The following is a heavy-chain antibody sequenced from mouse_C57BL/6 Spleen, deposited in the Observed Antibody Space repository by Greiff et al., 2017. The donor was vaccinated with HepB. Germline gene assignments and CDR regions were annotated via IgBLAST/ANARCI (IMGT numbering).Heavy chain of an antibody. CDR3: EISEGLRPWFAY. CDR2: IYPGSGNT. D-gene: IGHD2-4*01. Sequence: QVQLQQSGAELVRPGASVKLSCKASGYTFTDYYMNWVKQRPGQGLEWIGRIYPGSGNTYYNEKFKGKATLTAEKASSTAYMQISSLTSEDSAVYFCEISEGLRPWFAYWGQGTLVTVSA. J-gene: IGHJ3*01. CDR1: GYTFTDYY. V-gene: IGHV1-76*01.